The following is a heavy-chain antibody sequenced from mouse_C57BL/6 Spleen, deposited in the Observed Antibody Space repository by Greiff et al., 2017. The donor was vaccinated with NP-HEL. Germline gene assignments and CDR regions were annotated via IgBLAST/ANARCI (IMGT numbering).Heavy chain of an antibody. CDR3: ASRWLLYAMDY. V-gene: IGHV5-6*01. CDR2: ISSGGSYT. J-gene: IGHJ4*01. CDR1: GFTFSSYG. Sequence: EVQLVESGGDLVKPGGSLKLSCAASGFTFSSYGMSWVRQTPDKRLEWVATISSGGSYTYYPDSVKGRFTISRDNAKNTLYLQMSSLKSEDTAMYYCASRWLLYAMDYWGQGTSVTVSS. D-gene: IGHD2-3*01.